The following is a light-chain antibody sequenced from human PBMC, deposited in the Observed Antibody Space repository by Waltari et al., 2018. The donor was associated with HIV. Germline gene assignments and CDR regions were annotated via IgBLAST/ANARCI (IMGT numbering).Light chain of an antibody. CDR3: QAWDSNSAV. CDR2: QDA. V-gene: IGLV3-1*01. CDR1: ALTKKY. J-gene: IGLJ2*01. Sequence: SYELTQPPSVSVSPGQTASLTCSGDALTKKYVSWYQPRPGQSPVLVIYQDARRPSGIPERFSGSSSGNTATLTISGTQSMDEADYYCQAWDSNSAVFGGGTKLTVL.